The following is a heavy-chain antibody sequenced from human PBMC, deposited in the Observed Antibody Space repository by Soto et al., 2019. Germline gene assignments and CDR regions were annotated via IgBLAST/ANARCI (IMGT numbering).Heavy chain of an antibody. Sequence: SETLSLTCTVSGGSISSGGYYWSWIRQHPGKGLEWIGYIYYSGSTYYNPSLKSRVTISVDTSKNQFSLKLSSVTAADTAVYYCARSPSGSYQNWFDPWGQGTLVTVSS. CDR1: GGSISSGGYY. CDR2: IYYSGST. V-gene: IGHV4-31*03. J-gene: IGHJ5*02. CDR3: ARSPSGSYQNWFDP. D-gene: IGHD3-10*01.